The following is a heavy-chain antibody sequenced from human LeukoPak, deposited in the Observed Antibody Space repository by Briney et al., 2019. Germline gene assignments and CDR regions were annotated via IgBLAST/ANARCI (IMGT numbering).Heavy chain of an antibody. CDR2: IYYSGST. CDR1: GGSISSSSYY. Sequence: SETLSPTCTVSGGSISSSSYYWGWIRQPPGKGLEWIGSIYYSGSTYYNPSLKSRVTISVDTSKNQFSLKLSSVTAADTAVYYCASGVGATNFDYWGQGTLVTVSS. D-gene: IGHD1-26*01. V-gene: IGHV4-39*01. J-gene: IGHJ4*02. CDR3: ASGVGATNFDY.